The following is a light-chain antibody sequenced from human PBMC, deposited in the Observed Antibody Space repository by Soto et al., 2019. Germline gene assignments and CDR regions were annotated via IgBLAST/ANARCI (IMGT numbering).Light chain of an antibody. CDR1: QNIHNH. V-gene: IGKV3-15*01. Sequence: DKLMSQSPATLSVSPGERVTLSCRASQNIHNHMSWFLQKPGQTPRLLIYDAIIRAPDVPARFSGSWSGTEFTLTINSLQSEDSAVYYCQQYNNWPRATFGGGTKVDIK. CDR3: QQYNNWPRAT. J-gene: IGKJ4*01. CDR2: DAI.